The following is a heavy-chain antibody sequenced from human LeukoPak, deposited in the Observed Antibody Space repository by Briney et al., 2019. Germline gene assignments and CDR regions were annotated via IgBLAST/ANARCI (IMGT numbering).Heavy chain of an antibody. D-gene: IGHD6-6*01. CDR1: GRSLSGYY. Sequence: SETLSLTCAVYGRSLSGYYWSWIRQPPGKGLEWIREINHSGSTNYNPSLKSLVTISVDTSKNQFSLKLSSVTAADTAVYYCATTDSSSPPTDWGQGTLVTVSS. CDR3: ATTDSSSPPTD. CDR2: INHSGST. J-gene: IGHJ4*02. V-gene: IGHV4-34*01.